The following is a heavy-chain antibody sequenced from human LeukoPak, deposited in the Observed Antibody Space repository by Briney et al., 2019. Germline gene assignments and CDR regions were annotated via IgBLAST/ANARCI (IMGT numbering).Heavy chain of an antibody. V-gene: IGHV1-2*02. Sequence: ASVKVSCKASGYTFTGYYMHWVRQAPGQGLEWMGWISHNSGGTNYAQKFQGRVTMTRDTSISTAYMELSRLRSDDTAVYYCARDTADFWSGYYDPSFDYWGQGTLVTVSS. CDR3: ARDTADFWSGYYDPSFDY. CDR1: GYTFTGYY. J-gene: IGHJ4*02. D-gene: IGHD3-3*01. CDR2: ISHNSGGT.